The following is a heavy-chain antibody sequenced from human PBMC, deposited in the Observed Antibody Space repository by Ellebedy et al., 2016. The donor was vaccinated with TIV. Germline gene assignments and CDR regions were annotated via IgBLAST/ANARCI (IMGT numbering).Heavy chain of an antibody. D-gene: IGHD6-13*01. V-gene: IGHV3-74*01. CDR3: ARDAGYGRFDP. CDR1: GFTFSSYW. CDR2: INSDGSST. J-gene: IGHJ5*02. Sequence: GESLKISCAASGFTFSSYWMHWVRQAPGKGLVWVSRINSDGSSTSYADSVKGRFTISRDNAKNTLYLQMNSLRAEDTAVYYCARDAGYGRFDPWGQGTLVTVSS.